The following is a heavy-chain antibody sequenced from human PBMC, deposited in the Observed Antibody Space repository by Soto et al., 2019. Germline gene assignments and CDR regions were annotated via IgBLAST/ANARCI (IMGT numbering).Heavy chain of an antibody. CDR2: ISGSGGST. CDR1: GCTFSCYA. CDR3: AKSVVGRDSSGLNTVYYYYDGMDV. J-gene: IGHJ6*02. V-gene: IGHV3-23*01. D-gene: IGHD6-19*01. Sequence: GGSLRLSCAASGCTFSCYAMSWVRQAPGKGLEWVSAISGSGGSTYYADSVKGRFTISRDNSKNTLYLQMNSLRAEDTAVYYCAKSVVGRDSSGLNTVYYYYDGMDVWGQGTTVTVSS.